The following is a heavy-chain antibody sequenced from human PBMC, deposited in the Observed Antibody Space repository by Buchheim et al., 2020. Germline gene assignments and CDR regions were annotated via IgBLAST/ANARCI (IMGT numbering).Heavy chain of an antibody. V-gene: IGHV1-69*04. CDR3: ARAFDDIVARSDDYYYGMDV. D-gene: IGHD5-12*01. CDR2: IISIIGIA. CDR1: GGTFSSYA. J-gene: IGHJ6*02. Sequence: QVQLVQSGAEVKKPGSSVKVSCKASGGTFSSYAISWVRQAPGQGLECMGRIISIIGIANYAQKFKGRVTLNADKSTRQAYMDLSSLRSEDTAVYYCARAFDDIVARSDDYYYGMDVWGQGTT.